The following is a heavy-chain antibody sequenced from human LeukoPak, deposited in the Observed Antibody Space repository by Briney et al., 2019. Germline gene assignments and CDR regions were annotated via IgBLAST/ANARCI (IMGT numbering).Heavy chain of an antibody. J-gene: IGHJ4*02. D-gene: IGHD6-13*01. Sequence: GRSLRLSCAASGFTFSSYGMHWVRQASGKGLEWVAVISYDGSNKYYADSVKGRFTISRDNSKNTLYLQMNSLRAEDTAVYYCAKGPSSGVAAAFFYWGQGTLVTVSS. V-gene: IGHV3-30*18. CDR2: ISYDGSNK. CDR1: GFTFSSYG. CDR3: AKGPSSGVAAAFFY.